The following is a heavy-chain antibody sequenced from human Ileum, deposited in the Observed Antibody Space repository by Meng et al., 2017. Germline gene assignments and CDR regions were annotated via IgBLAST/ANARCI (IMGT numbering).Heavy chain of an antibody. CDR1: GDSISSNNW. V-gene: IGHV4-4*02. CDR2: IYHSGNT. CDR3: VRDLRNLGVVGATPWFDP. J-gene: IGHJ5*02. D-gene: IGHD2-15*01. Sequence: SETLSLTCAVSGDSISSNNWWSWVRQPPGKGLEWIGEIYHSGNTNYNASLKSRVTISVDKSKNEFSLKLNSVTAADTAVYYCVRDLRNLGVVGATPWFDPWGQGTLVTVSS.